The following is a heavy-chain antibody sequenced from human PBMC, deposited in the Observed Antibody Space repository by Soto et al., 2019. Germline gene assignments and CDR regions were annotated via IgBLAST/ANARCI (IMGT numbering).Heavy chain of an antibody. Sequence: PSETLSLTCTVSGDSISTYYWNWIRQPAGKALEWIGRIYTSGATNYNPSLRSRVTMSVDTSKNQFSLELSSVTAADTAVYYCARRASGSGRHLDNWGQGTLVTVSS. V-gene: IGHV4-4*07. CDR1: GDSISTYY. D-gene: IGHD3-10*01. CDR3: ARRASGSGRHLDN. J-gene: IGHJ4*02. CDR2: IYTSGAT.